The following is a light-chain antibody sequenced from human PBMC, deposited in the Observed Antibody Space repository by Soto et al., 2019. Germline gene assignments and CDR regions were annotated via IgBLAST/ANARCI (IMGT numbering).Light chain of an antibody. CDR1: SSDVGGYNY. V-gene: IGLV2-14*01. CDR3: TSHTSTSTRV. CDR2: DVS. Sequence: QPASVSGSPGQSITISCTGTSSDVGGYNYVSWYQQHPGKAPKLMIYDVSNRPSGVSNRFSGSKSGNTASLTISGLQAEDEADYYCTSHTSTSTRVFGGGTKLTVL. J-gene: IGLJ2*01.